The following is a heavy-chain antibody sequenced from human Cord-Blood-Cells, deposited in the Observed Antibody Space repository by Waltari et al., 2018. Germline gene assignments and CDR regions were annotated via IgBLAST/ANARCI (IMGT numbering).Heavy chain of an antibody. J-gene: IGHJ3*02. CDR3: ARHVVNGDAFDI. CDR2: GST. Sequence: GSTYYNPSLKSRVTISVDTSKNQFSLKLRSMTAADTAVYYSARHVVNGDAFDIWGQGTMVTVSS. V-gene: IGHV4-39*01. D-gene: IGHD2-2*01.